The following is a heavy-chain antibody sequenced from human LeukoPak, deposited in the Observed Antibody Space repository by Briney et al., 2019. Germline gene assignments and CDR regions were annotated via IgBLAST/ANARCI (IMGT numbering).Heavy chain of an antibody. Sequence: SETLSLTSTVSGGSISSYYWSWIRQPPGKGLEWIGYIYYSGGTNYNPSLKSRVTMSVDTSRNQFSLKLYSVTAAVTAVYYCAREDSGYGTYDYWGQGTLVTVSS. D-gene: IGHD5-12*01. CDR3: AREDSGYGTYDY. CDR1: GGSISSYY. J-gene: IGHJ4*02. V-gene: IGHV4-59*01. CDR2: IYYSGGT.